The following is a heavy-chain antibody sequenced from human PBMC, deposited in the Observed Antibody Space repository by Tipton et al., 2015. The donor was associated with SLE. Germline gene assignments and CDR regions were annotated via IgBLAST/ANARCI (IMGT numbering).Heavy chain of an antibody. V-gene: IGHV4-61*02. J-gene: IGHJ3*02. CDR1: GGSISSGSYY. Sequence: TLSLTCTVSGGSISSGSYYWSWIRQPAGKALEWIGRIYTSGSTNYNPSLKSRVTISIDTSKNQFSLKLNSVTAADTAVYYCAREVNVASDSDAFDIWGQGTVVTVSS. CDR3: AREVNVASDSDAFDI. CDR2: IYTSGST. D-gene: IGHD2-2*01.